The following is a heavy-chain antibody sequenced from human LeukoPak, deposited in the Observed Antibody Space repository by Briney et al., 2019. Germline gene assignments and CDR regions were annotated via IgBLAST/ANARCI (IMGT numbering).Heavy chain of an antibody. D-gene: IGHD1-26*01. V-gene: IGHV3-48*02. CDR1: GFTFSSYW. J-gene: IGHJ4*02. Sequence: GGSLRLSCAASGFTFSSYWMHWVRQAPGKGLEWVSHITASGTAMFYADSVKGRFTISRDNAKNSLYLQMNSLRDEDTAVYYCASSGSYRFDYWGQGTLVTVSS. CDR3: ASSGSYRFDY. CDR2: ITASGTAM.